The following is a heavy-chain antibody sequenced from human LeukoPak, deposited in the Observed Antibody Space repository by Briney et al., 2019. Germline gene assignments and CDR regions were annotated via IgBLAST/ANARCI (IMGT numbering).Heavy chain of an antibody. V-gene: IGHV1-69*13. CDR1: GGTFSSYA. CDR2: IIPIFGTA. D-gene: IGHD1-26*01. J-gene: IGHJ4*02. CDR3: ARDRVGRVGATDY. Sequence: SVKVSCKASGGTFSSYAISWVRQAPGQGLEWMVGIIPIFGTANYAQKFQGSVTITADESTSTAYMELSSLRSEDTAVYYCARDRVGRVGATDYWGQGTLVTVSS.